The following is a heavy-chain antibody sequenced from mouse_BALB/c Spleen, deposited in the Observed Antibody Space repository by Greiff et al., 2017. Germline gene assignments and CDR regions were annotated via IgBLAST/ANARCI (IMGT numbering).Heavy chain of an antibody. V-gene: IGHV5-4*02. Sequence: EVKLMESGGGLVKPGGSLKLSCAASGFTFSDYYMYWVRQTPEKRLEWVATISDGGSYTYYPDSVKGRFTISRDNAKNNLYLQMSSLKSEDTAMYYCARGYYGNLYYAMDYWGQGTSVTVSS. CDR1: GFTFSDYY. CDR3: ARGYYGNLYYAMDY. D-gene: IGHD2-1*01. CDR2: ISDGGSYT. J-gene: IGHJ4*01.